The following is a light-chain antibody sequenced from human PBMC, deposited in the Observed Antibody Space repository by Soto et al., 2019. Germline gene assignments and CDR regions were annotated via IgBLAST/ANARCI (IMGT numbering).Light chain of an antibody. CDR1: QVIGSRY. CDR2: GAS. V-gene: IGKV3-20*01. CDR3: QQFGSSIPHT. Sequence: EIVMTQSPGTLSLSPGERATISCRASQVIGSRYLAWYHQKSGQAPRLLIYGASSSATGIPDRFSGSGSGTDFALTISRLEPEDFGVYYCQQFGSSIPHTFGQGTKLEIK. J-gene: IGKJ2*01.